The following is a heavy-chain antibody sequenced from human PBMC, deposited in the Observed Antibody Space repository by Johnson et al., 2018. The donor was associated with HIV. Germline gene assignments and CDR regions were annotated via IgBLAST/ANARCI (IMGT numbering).Heavy chain of an antibody. Sequence: EVQLVESGGGLVQPGGSLRLSCAASGFSFDDYGMSWVRQVPGKGLEWVSGINWNGGSTGYADSVKGRFIISRDNAKNSLYLRMNSLRPEDTALYYCARDFVAFGECTAFDIWGQGTMVIVSS. CDR1: GFSFDDYG. D-gene: IGHD3-10*01. CDR2: INWNGGST. V-gene: IGHV3-20*04. J-gene: IGHJ3*02. CDR3: ARDFVAFGECTAFDI.